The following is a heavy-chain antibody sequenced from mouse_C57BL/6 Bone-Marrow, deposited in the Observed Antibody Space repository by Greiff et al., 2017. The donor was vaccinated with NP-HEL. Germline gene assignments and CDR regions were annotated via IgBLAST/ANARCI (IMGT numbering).Heavy chain of an antibody. V-gene: IGHV1-81*01. D-gene: IGHD2-3*01. CDR3: ARYDGYEFDC. J-gene: IGHJ2*01. CDR1: GYTFTSYG. CDR2: IYPRSGNT. Sequence: QVQLQQSGAELARPGASVKLSCKASGYTFTSYGISWVKQRPGQGLEWIGEIYPRSGNTYYNEKFKGKATLTADKSSSTAYMELRSLTSEDSAVYFCARYDGYEFDCWGQGTTLTVSS.